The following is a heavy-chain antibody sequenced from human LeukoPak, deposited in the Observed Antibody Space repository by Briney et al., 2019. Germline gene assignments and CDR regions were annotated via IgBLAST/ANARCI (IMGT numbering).Heavy chain of an antibody. CDR2: IHNSGST. Sequence: SETLSLTCTVSGGSISSSAYHWGWIRQPPGKGLEWIGSIHNSGSTYYNPSLKSRVTISVRTSKNQFSLKLSSVTAADTAVYYCASDSSGWFLGYWGQGTLVTVSS. V-gene: IGHV4-39*01. CDR3: ASDSSGWFLGY. J-gene: IGHJ4*02. D-gene: IGHD6-19*01. CDR1: GGSISSSAYH.